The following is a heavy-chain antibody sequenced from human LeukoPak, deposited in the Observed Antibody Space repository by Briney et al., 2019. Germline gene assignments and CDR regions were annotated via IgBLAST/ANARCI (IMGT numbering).Heavy chain of an antibody. J-gene: IGHJ4*02. V-gene: IGHV3-9*01. CDR3: AKDSAAMGFFDY. D-gene: IGHD5-18*01. CDR1: GFTFDDYA. Sequence: PGGSLRLSCAASGFTFDDYAMHWVRQAPGKGLEWVSGISWNSGSIGYADSVKGRFTISRDNAKNSLYLQMNSLRAEDTALYYCAKDSAAMGFFDYWGQGTLVTVSS. CDR2: ISWNSGSI.